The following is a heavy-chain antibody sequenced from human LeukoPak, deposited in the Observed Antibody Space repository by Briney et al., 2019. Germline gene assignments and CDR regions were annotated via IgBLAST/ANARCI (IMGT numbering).Heavy chain of an antibody. CDR2: ISYDGSNK. Sequence: GGSLRLSCGASGFTFSSYAMHWVRQAPGKGLEWVAVISYDGSNKYYADSVKGQFTISRDNSKNTLYLQMNSLRAEDTAVYYCTIGLGSGSYYRAYPFDYWGQGTLVTVSS. D-gene: IGHD3-10*01. CDR3: TIGLGSGSYYRAYPFDY. V-gene: IGHV3-30-3*01. J-gene: IGHJ4*02. CDR1: GFTFSSYA.